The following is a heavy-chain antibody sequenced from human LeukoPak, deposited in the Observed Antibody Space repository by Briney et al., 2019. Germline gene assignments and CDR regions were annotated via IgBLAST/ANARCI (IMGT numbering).Heavy chain of an antibody. CDR2: ISYSETT. Sequence: PXETXSLTCTVSGGSISSFYWSWIRQPPGKGLEYIGYISYSETTSYNPSLKRRVTISVDTSKTQFSLKLTSVTAADTAVYYCARDKGLPQAFDIWGQGTMVTVSS. D-gene: IGHD5/OR15-5a*01. CDR3: ARDKGLPQAFDI. CDR1: GGSISSFY. J-gene: IGHJ3*02. V-gene: IGHV4-59*01.